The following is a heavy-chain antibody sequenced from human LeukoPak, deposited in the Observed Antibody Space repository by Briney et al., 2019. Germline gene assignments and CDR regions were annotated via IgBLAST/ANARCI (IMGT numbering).Heavy chain of an antibody. J-gene: IGHJ5*02. D-gene: IGHD4-17*01. CDR1: GGSISSGDYY. V-gene: IGHV4-30-4*01. CDR2: IYYSGST. Sequence: PSETLSLTCTVSGGSISSGDYYWSWIRQPPGKGLEWIGYIYYSGSTYYNPSLKSRVTISVDTSKNQFSLKLSSVTAADTAVYYCARGPDFYGDPEGNWFDPWGQGTLVTVSS. CDR3: ARGPDFYGDPEGNWFDP.